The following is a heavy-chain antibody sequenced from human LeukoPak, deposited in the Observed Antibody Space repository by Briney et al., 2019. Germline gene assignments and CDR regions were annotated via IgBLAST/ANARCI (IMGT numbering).Heavy chain of an antibody. CDR2: IYYSGNT. V-gene: IGHV4-31*03. CDR1: GVSISSGGYY. D-gene: IGHD1-14*01. Sequence: SQTLSLTCTVSGVSISSGGYYYSWIRHHPGRGLEWLGYIYYSGNTYYNPSLKRRGTISVDTSKNQFSLELSSLTAADTAVYYCARAFIGGTNYFDSWGQGTLVTVSS. J-gene: IGHJ4*02. CDR3: ARAFIGGTNYFDS.